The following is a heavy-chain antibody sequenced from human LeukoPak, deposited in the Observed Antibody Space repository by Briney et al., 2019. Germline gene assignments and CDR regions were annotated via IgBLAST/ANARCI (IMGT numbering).Heavy chain of an antibody. CDR1: GYTFTGYY. CDR3: ARDKFPYSSSSGGVRYFDY. J-gene: IGHJ4*02. Sequence: ASVKVSCKASGYTFTGYYMHWVRQAPGRGLEWMGWINPNSGGTNYAQKFQGRVTMTRDTSISTAYMELSSLRSEDTAVYYCARDKFPYSSSSGGVRYFDYWGQGTLVTVSS. CDR2: INPNSGGT. V-gene: IGHV1-2*02. D-gene: IGHD6-6*01.